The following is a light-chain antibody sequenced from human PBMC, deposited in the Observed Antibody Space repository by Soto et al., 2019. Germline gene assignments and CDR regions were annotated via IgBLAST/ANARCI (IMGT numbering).Light chain of an antibody. Sequence: DIQMTQSPSTLSASIGDTVTITCRTSQSVDTWLARYQHKAGKAPKLLIYRASSLATGVPSRFSGSGSGTAFTLTITSLQPDDFATYYCQHDNDYSRVVGQGTQVEIK. CDR1: QSVDTW. CDR3: QHDNDYSRV. V-gene: IGKV1-5*03. CDR2: RAS. J-gene: IGKJ1*01.